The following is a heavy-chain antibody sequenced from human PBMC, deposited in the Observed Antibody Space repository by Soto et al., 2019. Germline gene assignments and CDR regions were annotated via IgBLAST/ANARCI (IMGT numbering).Heavy chain of an antibody. V-gene: IGHV4-59*01. D-gene: IGHD2-8*01. Sequence: SETLSLICTVSGGSISSYYWSWIRQPPGKGLEWIGYIYYSGSTNYNPSLKSRVTISVDTSKNQFSLKLSSVTAADTAVYYCARDRWSLYYYYMDVWGKGTTVTVSS. J-gene: IGHJ6*03. CDR3: ARDRWSLYYYYMDV. CDR1: GGSISSYY. CDR2: IYYSGST.